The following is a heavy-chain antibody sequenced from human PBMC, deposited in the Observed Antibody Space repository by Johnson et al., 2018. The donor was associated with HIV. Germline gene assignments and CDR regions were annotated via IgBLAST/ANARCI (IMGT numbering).Heavy chain of an antibody. Sequence: VQLLESGGGVVPPGGSLRLSCAASGFTFSSYWMSWVRQAPGKGLEWVANIKQYGSEKYYVDSVKGRFTSSRDNAKNSLYLQMNSLSAEDTAVYYCAKFEPDTFDIWGQGTTVTVFS. CDR3: AKFEPDTFDI. V-gene: IGHV3-7*01. J-gene: IGHJ3*02. D-gene: IGHD1-14*01. CDR2: IKQYGSEK. CDR1: GFTFSSYW.